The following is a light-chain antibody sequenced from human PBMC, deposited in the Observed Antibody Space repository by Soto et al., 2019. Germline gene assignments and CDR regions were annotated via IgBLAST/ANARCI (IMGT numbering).Light chain of an antibody. CDR3: QQRSNWPGT. J-gene: IGKJ1*01. Sequence: EIVLTQSPGTLSSSPGERATLSCRASQSVSSSYLAWYQQKPGQPPRLLIYGASSRATGIPDRFSGSGSGTDFTLTISSLEPEDFAVYYCQQRSNWPGTFGQGTKVDIK. CDR1: QSVSSSY. V-gene: IGKV3D-20*02. CDR2: GAS.